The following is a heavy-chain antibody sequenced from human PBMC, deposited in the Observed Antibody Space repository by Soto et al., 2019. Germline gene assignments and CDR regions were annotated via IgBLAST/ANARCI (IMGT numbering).Heavy chain of an antibody. Sequence: SETLSLTCTVSGGSVSSQYWSWIRQPAGKGLEWIGRIYNGGIPLIHPSLESRVALSLDTSKNQFSLRLTSVTAEDTAVYYCARHEGNGNVWPLDYWGQGILVTVSS. J-gene: IGHJ4*02. CDR3: ARHEGNGNVWPLDY. V-gene: IGHV4-4*07. D-gene: IGHD2-8*01. CDR1: GGSVSSQY. CDR2: IYNGGIP.